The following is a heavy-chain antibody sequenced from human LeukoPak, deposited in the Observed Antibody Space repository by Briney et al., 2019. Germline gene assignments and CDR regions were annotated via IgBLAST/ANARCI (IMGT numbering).Heavy chain of an antibody. CDR3: AKGNNYYYMDV. CDR1: GFTFDDYA. CDR2: IIWNSGSI. V-gene: IGHV3-9*01. Sequence: GGSLRLSCAASGFTFDDYAMHWVRQAPGKGLEWLSGIIWNSGSIGYADSVKGRFTISRDNAKNSLYLQMNSLRAEDTALYYCAKGNNYYYMDVWGKGTTVTISS. J-gene: IGHJ6*03.